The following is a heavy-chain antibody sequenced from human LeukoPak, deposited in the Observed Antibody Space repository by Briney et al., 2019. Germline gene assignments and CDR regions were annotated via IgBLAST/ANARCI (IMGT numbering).Heavy chain of an antibody. Sequence: SETLSLTCTVSGGSISSYYWSWIRQPPGKGLEWIGYIYYSGSTNYNPSLKSRVTISVDTSKNQFSLKLSSVTAADTAAYYCARGIFGVVPKTFDYWGQGTLVTVSS. V-gene: IGHV4-59*01. CDR3: ARGIFGVVPKTFDY. CDR1: GGSISSYY. J-gene: IGHJ4*02. D-gene: IGHD3-3*01. CDR2: IYYSGST.